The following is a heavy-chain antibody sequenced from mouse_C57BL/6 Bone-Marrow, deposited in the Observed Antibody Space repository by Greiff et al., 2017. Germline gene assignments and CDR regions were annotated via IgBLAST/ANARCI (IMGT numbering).Heavy chain of an antibody. CDR1: GFPITSGYY. V-gene: IGHV12-3*01. CDR2: ITHSGET. J-gene: IGHJ2*01. CDR3: AGDRLLLRD. Sequence: VHLVESGPGLVKPSQSLFLTCSITGFPITSGYYWIWIRQSPGKPLEWMGYITHSGETFYNPSLQSPISITRETSKNQVFLQLNSVTTEDTAMYYCAGDRLLLRDRGQGTTLTVSS. D-gene: IGHD1-1*01.